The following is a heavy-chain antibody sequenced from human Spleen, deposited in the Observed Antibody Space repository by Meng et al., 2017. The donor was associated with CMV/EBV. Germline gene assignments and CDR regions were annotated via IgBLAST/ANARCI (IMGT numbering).Heavy chain of an antibody. CDR1: GFTYSTFW. J-gene: IGHJ6*01. Sequence: GESLKISCSASGFTYSTFWMTWVRQAPGKGLEWVAFIRYDGSNKYYLDSLKGRFTISRDNSKNTLYLQMNSLRGEDTAVYYCAKEFASGEAINGYYYGMDVWGQGTTVTVSS. V-gene: IGHV3-30*02. D-gene: IGHD3-16*01. CDR3: AKEFASGEAINGYYYGMDV. CDR2: IRYDGSNK.